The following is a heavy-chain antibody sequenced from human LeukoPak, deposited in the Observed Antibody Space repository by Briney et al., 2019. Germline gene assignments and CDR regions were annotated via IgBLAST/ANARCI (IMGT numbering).Heavy chain of an antibody. D-gene: IGHD3-3*01. CDR2: IIPIFGTA. CDR1: GGTFSSYA. V-gene: IGHV1-69*13. J-gene: IGHJ5*02. CDR3: ARVGGSGYYFDWFDP. Sequence: GASVKVPCKASGGTFSSYAISWVRQAPGQGLEWMGGIIPIFGTANYAQKFQGRVTITADESTSTAYMELSSLRSEDTAVYYCARVGGSGYYFDWFDPWGQGTLVTVSS.